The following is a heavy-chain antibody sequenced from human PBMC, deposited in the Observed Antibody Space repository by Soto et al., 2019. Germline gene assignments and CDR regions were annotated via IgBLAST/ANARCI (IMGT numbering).Heavy chain of an antibody. CDR3: ARVASSSWYYGMDA. V-gene: IGHV1-69*13. CDR2: IIPIFGTA. J-gene: IGHJ6*02. Sequence: SVKVSCKASGVTFSSYAISWVRQAPVQGLEWMGGIIPIFGTANYAQEFQGRVTITADESTSTAYMELSSLRSEDTAVYYCARVASSSWYYGMDAWGQGTTVTVSS. CDR1: GVTFSSYA. D-gene: IGHD6-13*01.